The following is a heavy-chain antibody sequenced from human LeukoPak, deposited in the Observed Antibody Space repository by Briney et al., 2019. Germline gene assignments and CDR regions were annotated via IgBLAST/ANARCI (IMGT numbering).Heavy chain of an antibody. J-gene: IGHJ6*02. CDR1: GFTFSSYA. D-gene: IGHD3-3*01. CDR2: ISGSGGST. Sequence: PGGSLRLSCAASGFTFSSYAMSWVRQAPGKGLEWVSAISGSGGSTYYADSVKGRFTISRDNSKNTLYLQMNSLRAEDTAVYYCAKDLVGDNDFWSGYSPYGMDVWGQGTTVTVSS. V-gene: IGHV3-23*01. CDR3: AKDLVGDNDFWSGYSPYGMDV.